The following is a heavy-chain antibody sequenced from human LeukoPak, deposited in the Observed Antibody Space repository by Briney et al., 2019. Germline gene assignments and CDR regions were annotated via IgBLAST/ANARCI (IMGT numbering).Heavy chain of an antibody. CDR1: GYSLTSYW. V-gene: IGHV5-51*01. CDR3: ATTGYSSHWEYY. J-gene: IGHJ4*02. CDR2: INPGRSET. D-gene: IGHD6-13*01. Sequence: GESLKISCKLSGYSLTSYWIGWARKMPGKGLEWMGIINPGRSETQYSPSFQGQVTISVDRSITTAYLQWSSLEVSDTATYYCATTGYSSHWEYYWGQGSLVTVSS.